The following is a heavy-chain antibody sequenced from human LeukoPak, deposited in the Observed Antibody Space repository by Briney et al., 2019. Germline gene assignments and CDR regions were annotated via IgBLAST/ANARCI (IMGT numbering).Heavy chain of an antibody. Sequence: PSETLSLTCTVSGGSISSHYWSWIRQPPGKGLEWIGYIYSSGSTNYNPSLKSRVTISVDTSKNQFSLKLSSVTAADTAVYYCARGHSSGWYGELTYWGQGTLVIVSS. CDR1: GGSISSHY. V-gene: IGHV4-59*08. CDR2: IYSSGST. D-gene: IGHD6-19*01. CDR3: ARGHSSGWYGELTY. J-gene: IGHJ4*02.